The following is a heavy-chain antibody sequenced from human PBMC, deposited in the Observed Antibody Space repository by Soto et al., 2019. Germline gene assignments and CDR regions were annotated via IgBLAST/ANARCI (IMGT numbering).Heavy chain of an antibody. J-gene: IGHJ4*02. CDR2: ISGSGGST. CDR1: GFTFSSYA. D-gene: IGHD6-13*01. V-gene: IGHV3-23*01. CDR3: ATNARRIAAAGTPFDY. Sequence: EVQLLESGGGLVQPGGSLRLSCAASGFTFSSYAMSWVRQAPGKGLEWVSAISGSGGSTYYADSVKGRFTISRDNSKNTLYLQMNSLRAEDTAVYYCATNARRIAAAGTPFDYWGQGTLVTVSS.